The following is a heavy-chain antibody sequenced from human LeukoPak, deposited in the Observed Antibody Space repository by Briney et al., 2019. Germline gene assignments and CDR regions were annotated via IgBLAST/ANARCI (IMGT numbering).Heavy chain of an antibody. V-gene: IGHV4-39*01. CDR1: GGSISSSSYY. J-gene: IGHJ4*02. CDR2: IYYSGST. CDR3: ASVGIAAARRYFDY. Sequence: SETLSLTCTVSGGSISSSSYYWGWIRQPPGKGLEWIGSIYYSGSTYYNPSLKSRVTISVDTSKNQFSLKLSSVTAADTAVYYCASVGIAAARRYFDYWGQGTLVIVSS. D-gene: IGHD6-13*01.